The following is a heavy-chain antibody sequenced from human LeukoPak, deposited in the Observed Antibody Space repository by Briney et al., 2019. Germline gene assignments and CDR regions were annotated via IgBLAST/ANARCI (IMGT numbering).Heavy chain of an antibody. V-gene: IGHV1-69*13. J-gene: IGHJ4*02. CDR2: IIPIFGTA. Sequence: ASVKVSCKASGGTFSSYAISWVRQAPGQGLEWMGGIIPIFGTANYAQKFQGRVTITADESTSTAYMELSSLRSEDTAVYYCARAFTIFGVVIIDYFDYWGQGTLVTVSS. D-gene: IGHD3-3*01. CDR3: ARAFTIFGVVIIDYFDY. CDR1: GGTFSSYA.